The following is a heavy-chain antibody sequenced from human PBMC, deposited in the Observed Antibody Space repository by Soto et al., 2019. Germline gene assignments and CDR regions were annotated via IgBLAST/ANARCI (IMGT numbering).Heavy chain of an antibody. CDR1: GGSISSGVYY. D-gene: IGHD3-10*01. V-gene: IGHV4-31*03. CDR2: SYNDERA. J-gene: IGHJ1*01. CDR3: ARETSSGAGSR. Sequence: QVQLQESGPGLVKPSQTLSLTCTVSGGSISSGVYYWSWIRQHPGKGLEWIGYSYNDERAYYSPSLKSRVTISVDTAKNKFFLRLSSVTAADTAVYYCARETSSGAGSRWGQGTLVTVSS.